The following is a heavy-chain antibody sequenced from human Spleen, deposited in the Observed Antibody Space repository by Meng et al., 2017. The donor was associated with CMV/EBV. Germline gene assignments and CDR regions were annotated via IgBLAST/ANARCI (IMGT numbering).Heavy chain of an antibody. CDR2: INPNSGGT. Sequence: SGYPFTGYYMHWVRQAPGQGLEWMGWINPNSGGTNYAQKFQGRVTMTRDTSISTAYMELSRLRSDDTAVYYCAREAGDGYNYVVFPRWGQGTLVTVSS. CDR1: GYPFTGYY. CDR3: AREAGDGYNYVVFPR. V-gene: IGHV1-2*02. J-gene: IGHJ4*02. D-gene: IGHD5-24*01.